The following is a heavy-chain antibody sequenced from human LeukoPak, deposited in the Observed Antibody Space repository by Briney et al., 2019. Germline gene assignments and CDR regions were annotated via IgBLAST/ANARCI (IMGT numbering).Heavy chain of an antibody. CDR2: IYSGGST. J-gene: IGHJ4*02. Sequence: PGGSLRRSYAACGFTLQSNYMSCVRQAPGKGLEWVSVIYSGGSTYYADSVKGRFTISRDNSKNTLYLQMNSLRAEDTAVYYCARPGGYYSSWSYLEYWGQATLVTVSS. CDR3: ARPGGYYSSWSYLEY. V-gene: IGHV3-53*01. CDR1: GFTLQSNY. D-gene: IGHD3-10*01.